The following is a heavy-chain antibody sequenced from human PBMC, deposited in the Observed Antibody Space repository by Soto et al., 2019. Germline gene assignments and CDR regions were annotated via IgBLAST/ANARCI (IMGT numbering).Heavy chain of an antibody. V-gene: IGHV1-18*04. CDR1: GFTFIDYG. Sequence: GASVKVSCKASGFTFIDYGIAWVREAPGQGLEWMGRIGPYNGNTNYAQNVQARVTMTTDTSTSTAYMELRSLRSDDTAVYYCAREYLDYYDTSGYYYWGQGTLVTVSS. J-gene: IGHJ4*02. CDR2: IGPYNGNT. CDR3: AREYLDYYDTSGYYY. D-gene: IGHD3-22*01.